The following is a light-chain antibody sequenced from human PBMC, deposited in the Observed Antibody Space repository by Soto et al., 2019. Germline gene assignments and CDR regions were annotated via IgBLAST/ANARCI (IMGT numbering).Light chain of an antibody. CDR2: DAS. CDR3: QQYDGSPWT. V-gene: IGKV3-20*01. CDR1: QTFSGTY. J-gene: IGKJ1*01. Sequence: EIVLTQSPGTLSLSPGERAALSCRASQTFSGTYLAWYQQKPGQPPRLLMYDASTRATGIPDRFSGSGSGTDFTLTISRLELEDFAVYYCQQYDGSPWTFGQGTKVEIK.